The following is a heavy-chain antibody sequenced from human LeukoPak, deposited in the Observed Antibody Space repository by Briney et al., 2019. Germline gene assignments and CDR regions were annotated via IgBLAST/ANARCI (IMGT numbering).Heavy chain of an antibody. D-gene: IGHD3-9*01. CDR3: AKTYDTSTSPDH. J-gene: IGHJ5*02. Sequence: PGGSLRLSCRTSGFLFHAYSMAWVRQAPGKGLEWISTISHSDDSTYYADSVKGRFTISRDNSKNTVYLQMSSLRVEDTALYYCAKTYDTSTSPDHWGQGTLVTVSS. CDR1: GFLFHAYS. CDR2: ISHSDDST. V-gene: IGHV3-23*01.